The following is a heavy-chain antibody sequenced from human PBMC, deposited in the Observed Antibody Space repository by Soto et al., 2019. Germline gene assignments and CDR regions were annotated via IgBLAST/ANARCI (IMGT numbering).Heavy chain of an antibody. CDR1: GVTFSSYA. J-gene: IGHJ4*02. CDR3: AKVRYHYGSGMDY. Sequence: EVQLLESGGGLVQPGGSLRLSCAASGVTFSSYAMGWVRQAPGKGLEWVSSISGSGGSTYYAESVKGRFTISRDNSKNTLYLQMNSLRVEDTAVYYCAKVRYHYGSGMDYWGQGNLVTVSS. CDR2: ISGSGGST. V-gene: IGHV3-23*01. D-gene: IGHD3-10*01.